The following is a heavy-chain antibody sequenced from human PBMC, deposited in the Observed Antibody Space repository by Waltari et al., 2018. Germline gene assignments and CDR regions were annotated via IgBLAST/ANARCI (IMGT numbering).Heavy chain of an antibody. J-gene: IGHJ4*02. CDR2: VVPEHGET. V-gene: IGHV1-69-2*01. CDR1: GYFFTVDD. D-gene: IGHD3-9*01. Sequence: EVLLVQSGAERKMPGTTVTISCTLSGYFFTVDDINWVQQASGKGLEWMGLVVPEHGETKYAEKFQGRVTITADKSTDTAYMELSSLRSDDTAVYYCATLGGFYDTWTGYSDFWGQGTLVTVSS. CDR3: ATLGGFYDTWTGYSDF.